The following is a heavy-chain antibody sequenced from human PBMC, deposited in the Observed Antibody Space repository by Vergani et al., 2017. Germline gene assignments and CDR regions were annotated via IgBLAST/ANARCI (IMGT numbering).Heavy chain of an antibody. CDR2: IYYSGST. Sequence: QVQLQESGPGLVKPSQTLSLICTVSGGSISSGGYYWSWIRQHPGKGLEWIGYIYYSGSTYYNPSLKSRVTISVDTSKNQFSLKLSSVTAADTAVYYCAGQQLVGYYFDYWGQGTLVTVSS. D-gene: IGHD6-13*01. J-gene: IGHJ4*02. CDR1: GGSISSGGYY. V-gene: IGHV4-31*03. CDR3: AGQQLVGYYFDY.